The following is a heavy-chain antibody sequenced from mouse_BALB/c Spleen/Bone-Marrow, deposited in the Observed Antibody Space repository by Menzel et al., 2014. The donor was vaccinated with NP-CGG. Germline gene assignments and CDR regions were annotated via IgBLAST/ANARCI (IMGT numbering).Heavy chain of an antibody. CDR3: ARGIYYGNYFDY. CDR2: VNPYNGGT. J-gene: IGHJ2*01. CDR1: GYTFTDYY. V-gene: IGHV1-19*01. D-gene: IGHD2-1*01. Sequence: EVQLQQSGPELVKPGASAKMSCKASGYTFTDYYMDWVKQSHGESFEWIGRVNPYNGGTSYNQKLKGKATLTVDKSSSTAYMELNSLTSEDSAVYYCARGIYYGNYFDYWGQGTTLTVSS.